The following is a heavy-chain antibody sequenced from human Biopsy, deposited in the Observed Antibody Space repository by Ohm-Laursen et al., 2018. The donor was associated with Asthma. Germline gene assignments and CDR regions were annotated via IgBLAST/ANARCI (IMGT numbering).Heavy chain of an antibody. CDR1: GGSISSDY. CDR2: IHNSGNT. V-gene: IGHV4-59*07. D-gene: IGHD1-20*01. CDR3: ARITSANYYYGMDV. J-gene: IGHJ6*02. Sequence: SDTLSLTWTVSGGSISSDYWSWLRQSPGKGLEWIGYIHNSGNTNYNPSLKSRVTISLDTSKNHFSLRLSFVTAADTAVYYCARITSANYYYGMDVWGQGTTVTVSS.